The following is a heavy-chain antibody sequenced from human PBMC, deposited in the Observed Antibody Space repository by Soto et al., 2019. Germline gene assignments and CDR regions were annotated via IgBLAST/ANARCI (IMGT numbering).Heavy chain of an antibody. CDR2: IYWDDDK. D-gene: IGHD3-16*01. V-gene: IGHV2-5*02. CDR1: GFSLTTRGVG. J-gene: IGHJ5*02. CDR3: AHIPHYYQYDWFDP. Sequence: QITLKESGPTLVKPTQTLTLTCTFSGFSLTTRGVGVGWIRQPPGKALECLALIYWDDDKRYSPSLQSRLSITNDTSKNQVVLTMTNVDPVDTATYDCAHIPHYYQYDWFDPWGQGTLVSVSS.